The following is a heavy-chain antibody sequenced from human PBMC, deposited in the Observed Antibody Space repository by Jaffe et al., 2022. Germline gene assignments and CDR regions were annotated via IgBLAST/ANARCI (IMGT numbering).Heavy chain of an antibody. CDR3: AKDSPKYSSGTNWFDP. CDR1: GFTFSSYG. Sequence: QVQLVESGGGVVQPGGSLRLSCAASGFTFSSYGMHWVRQAPGKGLEWVAFIRYDGSNKYYADSVKGRFTISRDNSKNTLYLQMNSLRAEDTAVYYCAKDSPKYSSGTNWFDPWGQGTLVTVSS. D-gene: IGHD6-19*01. CDR2: IRYDGSNK. V-gene: IGHV3-30*02. J-gene: IGHJ5*02.